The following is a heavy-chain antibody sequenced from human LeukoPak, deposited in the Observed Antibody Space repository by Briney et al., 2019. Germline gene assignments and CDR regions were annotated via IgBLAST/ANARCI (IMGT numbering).Heavy chain of an antibody. Sequence: GRSLRLSCAASGFTFDDYAMHWVRQAPGKGLEWVSGISWNSGSIGYADSVKGRFTISRDNAKNSLYLQMNSLRAEDTALYYCAKDSMGYCSSTSCYGDFEYWGQGTLVTVSS. D-gene: IGHD2-2*01. CDR3: AKDSMGYCSSTSCYGDFEY. CDR1: GFTFDDYA. CDR2: ISWNSGSI. V-gene: IGHV3-9*01. J-gene: IGHJ4*02.